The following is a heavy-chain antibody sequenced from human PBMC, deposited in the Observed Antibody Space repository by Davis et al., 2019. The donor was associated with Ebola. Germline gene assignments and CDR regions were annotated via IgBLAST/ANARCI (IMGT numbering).Heavy chain of an antibody. CDR1: EYTFTGYF. J-gene: IGHJ4*02. CDR3: ARARAVAGSRRGYYFDY. CDR2: INPNSGGT. D-gene: IGHD6-19*01. Sequence: AASVKVSCKASEYTFTGYFMHWVRQAPGQGLEWMGWINPNSGGTNYAQKFQGRVTMTRDTSISTAYMELSRLRSDDTAVYYCARARAVAGSRRGYYFDYWGQGTLVAVSS. V-gene: IGHV1-2*02.